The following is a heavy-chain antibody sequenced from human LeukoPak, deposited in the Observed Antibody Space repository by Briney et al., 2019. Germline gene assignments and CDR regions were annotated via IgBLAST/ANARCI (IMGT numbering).Heavy chain of an antibody. J-gene: IGHJ4*02. CDR2: SYYSGST. V-gene: IGHV4-31*03. CDR1: GGSISSGGYW. CDR3: ASMGATWGFDY. Sequence: SETLSLTCTVSGGSISSGGYWWSWIRQHPGEGLEWIGYSYYSGSTYYNPSLRSRVTISVDRSKNQFSLKLSSVTAADTAVYYCASMGATWGFDYWGQGILVTVSS. D-gene: IGHD1-26*01.